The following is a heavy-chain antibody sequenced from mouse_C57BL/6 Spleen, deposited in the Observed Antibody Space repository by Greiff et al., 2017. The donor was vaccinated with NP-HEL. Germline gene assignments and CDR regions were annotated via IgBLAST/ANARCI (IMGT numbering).Heavy chain of an antibody. CDR1: GYTFTSYG. V-gene: IGHV1-81*01. CDR3: ARYGGSEWAMDY. Sequence: VKLMESGAELARPGASVKLSCKASGYTFTSYGISWVKQRTGQGLEWIGEIYPRSGNTYYNEKFKGKATLTADKSSSTAYMELSSLTSEDSAVYFCARYGGSEWAMDYWGQGTSVTVAS. D-gene: IGHD1-1*02. CDR2: IYPRSGNT. J-gene: IGHJ4*01.